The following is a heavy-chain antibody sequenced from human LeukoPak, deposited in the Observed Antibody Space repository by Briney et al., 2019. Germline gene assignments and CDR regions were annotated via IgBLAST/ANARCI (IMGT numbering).Heavy chain of an antibody. CDR3: GGSDAYLNSFDY. V-gene: IGHV1-69*05. Sequence: SVKVSCKASGGTFSSYAISWVRQAPGQGLEWMGRIIPIFGTANYAQKFQGRVTITTDESTSTAYMELSSLRSEDTAVYHCGGSDAYLNSFDYWGQGTPVTVSS. D-gene: IGHD2-2*01. CDR1: GGTFSSYA. J-gene: IGHJ4*02. CDR2: IIPIFGTA.